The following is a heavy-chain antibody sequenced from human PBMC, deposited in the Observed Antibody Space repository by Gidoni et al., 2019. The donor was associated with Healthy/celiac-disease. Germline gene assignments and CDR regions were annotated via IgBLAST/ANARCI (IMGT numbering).Heavy chain of an antibody. Sequence: EVQLVESGGGLCKPGGSMRLSCAASGFPFSRQSMNGVRQAPGKGVEWVSSISSSSSYIYYADSVKGRFTISRDNAKTSLYLQMNSLRAEDTAVYYCARAFRADFWSEERMDVWGQGTTVTVSS. D-gene: IGHD3-3*01. CDR3: ARAFRADFWSEERMDV. J-gene: IGHJ6*02. CDR1: GFPFSRQS. CDR2: ISSSSSYI. V-gene: IGHV3-21*01.